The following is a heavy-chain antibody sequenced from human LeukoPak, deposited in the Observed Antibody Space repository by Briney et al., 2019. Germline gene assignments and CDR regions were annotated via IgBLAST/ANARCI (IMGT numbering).Heavy chain of an antibody. CDR1: GFTFSSYG. V-gene: IGHV3-23*01. Sequence: GGSLRLSCAASGFTFSSYGMSWVRQAPGKGLEWVSAISGSGGSTYYADSVKGRFTISRDNSKNTLFLQMNTLRAEDAAVYYCAKSRGSGSNMARGVNFDYWGQGTLVTVSS. CDR2: ISGSGGST. D-gene: IGHD3-10*01. CDR3: AKSRGSGSNMARGVNFDY. J-gene: IGHJ4*02.